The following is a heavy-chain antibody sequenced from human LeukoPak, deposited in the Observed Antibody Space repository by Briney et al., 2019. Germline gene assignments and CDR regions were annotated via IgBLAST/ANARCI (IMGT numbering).Heavy chain of an antibody. CDR3: AKDGSFGSGWYPLPSDY. CDR2: ISDGGTHE. Sequence: GGSLRLSCEASGFTFRNYAMHWVRQAPGKGLEWVALISDGGTHEYYPDSVKGRFTISRDNSRNTLYLQMNSLRPEDTAVYYCAKDGSFGSGWYPLPSDYWGQGTLVTVSS. J-gene: IGHJ4*02. CDR1: GFTFRNYA. D-gene: IGHD6-13*01. V-gene: IGHV3-30*18.